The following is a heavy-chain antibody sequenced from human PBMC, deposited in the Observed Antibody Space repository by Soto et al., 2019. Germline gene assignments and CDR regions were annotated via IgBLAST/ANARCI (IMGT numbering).Heavy chain of an antibody. D-gene: IGHD6-19*01. J-gene: IGHJ3*02. CDR3: TTRPGIAVAGGVIAFDI. V-gene: IGHV3-15*01. CDR1: GFTFSNAW. Sequence: GGSLRLSCAASGFTFSNAWMSWVRQAPGKGLEWVGRIKSKTDGGTTDYAAPVKGRFTISRDDSKNTLYLQMNSLKTEDTAVYYCTTRPGIAVAGGVIAFDIWGQGTMVTVS. CDR2: IKSKTDGGTT.